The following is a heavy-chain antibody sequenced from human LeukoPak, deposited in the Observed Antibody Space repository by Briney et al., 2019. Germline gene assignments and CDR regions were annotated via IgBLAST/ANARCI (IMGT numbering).Heavy chain of an antibody. Sequence: SETLSLTCTVSGGSISSYYWTWIWQPAGKRLEWIGRIYTTGSTIYNPSLRSRVTMSVDTSKNQISLNLNSVTAADTAMYYCARGFWSFDLWGRGTLVTVSS. V-gene: IGHV4-4*07. J-gene: IGHJ2*01. CDR1: GGSISSYY. CDR2: IYTTGST. CDR3: ARGFWSFDL.